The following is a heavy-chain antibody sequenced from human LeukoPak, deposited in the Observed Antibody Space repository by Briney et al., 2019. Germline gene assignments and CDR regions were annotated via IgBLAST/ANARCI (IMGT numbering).Heavy chain of an antibody. J-gene: IGHJ4*02. V-gene: IGHV3-21*01. D-gene: IGHD6-19*01. CDR1: GFTFSSYS. Sequence: GGSLRLSCAASGFTFSSYSMNWVRQAPGKGLEWVSSISSSSSYIYYADSVKGRFTISRDNAKNSLYLQMSSLRAEDTALYYCARGSSSGWYYYFDCWGQGTLVTVSS. CDR2: ISSSSSYI. CDR3: ARGSSSGWYYYFDC.